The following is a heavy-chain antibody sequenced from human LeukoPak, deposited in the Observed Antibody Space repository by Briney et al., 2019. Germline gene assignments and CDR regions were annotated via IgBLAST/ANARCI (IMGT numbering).Heavy chain of an antibody. J-gene: IGHJ4*02. D-gene: IGHD3-22*01. Sequence: GGSLRLSCAASGFTFSSSWMNWVRQAPGKGREGVADIKQDGSEKYYVDSVKGRFTLSRENAKNSLFLPMNSLRAEDTAVYYCARGDYYDRFFDYWGQGTLVTVSS. CDR3: ARGDYYDRFFDY. V-gene: IGHV3-7*01. CDR1: GFTFSSSW. CDR2: IKQDGSEK.